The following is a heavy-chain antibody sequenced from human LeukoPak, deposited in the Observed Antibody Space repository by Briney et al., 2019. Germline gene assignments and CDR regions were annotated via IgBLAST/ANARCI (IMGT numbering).Heavy chain of an antibody. D-gene: IGHD2-2*01. Sequence: ASVKVSCKASGDTFSSYSITWVRQAPGHGLEWMGRIIPVLGITNYAQEFQGRVTITADKSTSTAYMDLSSLRSEDTAVYYCVRDRGTCSSASCSHYYYGMDVWGQGTTVTVS. CDR3: VRDRGTCSSASCSHYYYGMDV. CDR2: IIPVLGIT. J-gene: IGHJ6*02. CDR1: GDTFSSYS. V-gene: IGHV1-69*04.